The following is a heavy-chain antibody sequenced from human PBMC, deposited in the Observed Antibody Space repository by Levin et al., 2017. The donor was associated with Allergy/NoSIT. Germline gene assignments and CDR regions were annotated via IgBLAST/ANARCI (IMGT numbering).Heavy chain of an antibody. Sequence: SGPTLVKPTQTLTLTCTFSGFSLSTSGVGVGWIRQPPGKALEWLALIYWNDDKRYSPSLKSRLTITKDTSKNQVVLTMTNMDPVDTATYYCARHRLEAAGPFNWFDPWGQGTLVTVSS. CDR3: ARHRLEAAGPFNWFDP. D-gene: IGHD6-13*01. V-gene: IGHV2-5*01. CDR2: IYWNDDK. CDR1: GFSLSTSGVG. J-gene: IGHJ5*02.